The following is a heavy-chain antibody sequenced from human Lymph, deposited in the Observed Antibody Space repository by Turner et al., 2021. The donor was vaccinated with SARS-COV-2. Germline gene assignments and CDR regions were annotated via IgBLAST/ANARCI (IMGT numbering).Heavy chain of an antibody. V-gene: IGHV3-30-3*01. CDR2: ISFDGNNK. D-gene: IGHD3-10*01. J-gene: IGHJ4*02. Sequence: QVQLVESGGGVVQPGRSLRLSCSASGFTFSSYSMPWVRQAPGKGLEWVAGISFDGNNKYYTDSVKGRFTISRDNSKNTLYLQLNSLRPEDTAVYYCARGDYYGSGTYPGKTFDYWGQGTLVTVSS. CDR3: ARGDYYGSGTYPGKTFDY. CDR1: GFTFSSYS.